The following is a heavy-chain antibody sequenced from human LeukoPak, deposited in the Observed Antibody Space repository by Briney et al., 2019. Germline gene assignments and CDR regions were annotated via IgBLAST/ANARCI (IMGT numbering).Heavy chain of an antibody. Sequence: GGSLRLSCTASGFTFSSYGMHWVRQPPGKGLEWVAVIWYDGSNQQYADSVKGRFTVSRDNSRNTLFLQMNSLRAEDTATYYCAKPRAMTTGVGLSFDLWGRGTLVTVSS. CDR1: GFTFSSYG. V-gene: IGHV3-33*06. CDR2: IWYDGSNQ. J-gene: IGHJ2*01. D-gene: IGHD1-1*01. CDR3: AKPRAMTTGVGLSFDL.